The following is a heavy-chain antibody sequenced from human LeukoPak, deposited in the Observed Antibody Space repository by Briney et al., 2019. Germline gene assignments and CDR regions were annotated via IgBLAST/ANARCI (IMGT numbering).Heavy chain of an antibody. D-gene: IGHD2-2*01. CDR2: INSDGSST. Sequence: GGSLRLSCAASGFTFSSYWMHWVRQAPGQGLVWVSRINSDGSSTSYAGSVKGRFTISRDNAKNTLYLQMNSLRAEDTAVYYCARPAEYCSSTSCYSGDFDYWGQGTLVTVSS. CDR1: GFTFSSYW. J-gene: IGHJ4*02. V-gene: IGHV3-74*01. CDR3: ARPAEYCSSTSCYSGDFDY.